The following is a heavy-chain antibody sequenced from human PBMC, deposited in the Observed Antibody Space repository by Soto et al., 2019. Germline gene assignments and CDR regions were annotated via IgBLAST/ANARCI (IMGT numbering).Heavy chain of an antibody. Sequence: GGSLRLSCAASGFTFSSYSMNWVRQAPGKGLEWVSSISSSSYIYYADSVKGRFTISRDNAKNSLYLQMNSLRAEDTAVYYCARDADPYYYDSSGYGSNWFDPWGQGTLVTVSS. CDR3: ARDADPYYYDSSGYGSNWFDP. J-gene: IGHJ5*02. V-gene: IGHV3-21*01. D-gene: IGHD3-22*01. CDR2: ISSSSYI. CDR1: GFTFSSYS.